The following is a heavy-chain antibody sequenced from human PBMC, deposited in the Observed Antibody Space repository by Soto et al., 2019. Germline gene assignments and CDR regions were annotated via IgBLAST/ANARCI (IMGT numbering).Heavy chain of an antibody. CDR3: ARDLSYRDGYDYYYYMDV. Sequence: GGSLRLSCAAYGFTFSTYAMHWVRQAPGKGLEYVSAISNSGGGTYYADSVKGRFTISRDNVKNTLYLQMGGLRAEDMAVYYCARDLSYRDGYDYYYYMDVWGKGTTLTVSS. CDR1: GFTFSTYA. J-gene: IGHJ6*03. CDR2: ISNSGGGT. D-gene: IGHD3-10*01. V-gene: IGHV3-64*02.